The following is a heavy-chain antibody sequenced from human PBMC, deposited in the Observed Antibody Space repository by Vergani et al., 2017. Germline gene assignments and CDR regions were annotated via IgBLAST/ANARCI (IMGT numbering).Heavy chain of an antibody. J-gene: IGHJ5*02. CDR2: MNPNSGNT. D-gene: IGHD3-10*01. V-gene: IGHV1-8*01. CDR3: ARAPVLLWFGELLAQNWFDP. CDR1: GYTFTSYD. Sequence: QVQLVQSGAEVKKPGASVKVSCKASGYTFTSYDINWVRQATGQGLEWMGWMNPNSGNTGYAQKFQGRVTMTRTTSLSTAYMELSSLRSEDTAVYYCARAPVLLWFGELLAQNWFDPWGQGTLVTVSS.